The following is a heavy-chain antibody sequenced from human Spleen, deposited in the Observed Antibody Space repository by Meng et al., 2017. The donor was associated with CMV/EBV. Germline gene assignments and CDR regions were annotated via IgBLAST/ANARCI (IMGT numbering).Heavy chain of an antibody. D-gene: IGHD6-19*01. Sequence: ASVKVSCKASGYTLTSYYIHWVRQAPGQGLEWMGWINPKSGDTQYAKNFQGRVTMTSNTSLRTAYMDLSRLRSDDTAVYYCARLYNSGWHLDYWGQGTLVTVSS. J-gene: IGHJ4*02. CDR1: GYTLTSYY. V-gene: IGHV1-2*02. CDR3: ARLYNSGWHLDY. CDR2: INPKSGDT.